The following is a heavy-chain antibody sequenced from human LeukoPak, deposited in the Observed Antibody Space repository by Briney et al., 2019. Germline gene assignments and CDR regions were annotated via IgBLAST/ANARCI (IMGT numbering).Heavy chain of an antibody. V-gene: IGHV1-2*06. CDR2: INPNSGDT. J-gene: IGHJ4*02. Sequence: ASVKVSCKASGYTFTSYYMHWVRQAPGQGLEWMGRINPNSGDTNYAQKFQGRVTMTRDTSISTAYMELSRLRSDDTAVFYCARDYCSSTSCLFDYWGQGTLVTVSS. CDR3: ARDYCSSTSCLFDY. D-gene: IGHD2-2*01. CDR1: GYTFTSYY.